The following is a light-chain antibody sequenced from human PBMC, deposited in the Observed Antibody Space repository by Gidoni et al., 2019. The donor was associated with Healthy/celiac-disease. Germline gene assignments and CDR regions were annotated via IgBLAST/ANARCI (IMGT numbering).Light chain of an antibody. Sequence: SQMTQSPSSLSASVGDRVTITCQASQDISNYLNWYQQKPGKAPKLLIYDASNLETVVPSRFSGSGSGTDFPFTISSLQPEDIATYYCQQYDNLLTFGGGTKVEIK. V-gene: IGKV1-33*01. CDR3: QQYDNLLT. CDR2: DAS. J-gene: IGKJ4*01. CDR1: QDISNY.